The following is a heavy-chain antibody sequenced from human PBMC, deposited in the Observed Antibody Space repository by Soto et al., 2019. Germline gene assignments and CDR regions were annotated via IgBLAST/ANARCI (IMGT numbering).Heavy chain of an antibody. CDR1: GYTFTSYY. CDR3: ARNGGIVVVPAAIPYYYYGMDV. CDR2: INPSGGST. Sequence: QVQLVQSGAEVKKPGASVKVSCKASGYTFTSYYMHWVRQAPGQGLEWMGIINPSGGSTSYAQKFQGRVTMTRDTSTSTVYMELSSLRSEDTAVYYCARNGGIVVVPAAIPYYYYGMDVWGQWTTVTVSS. J-gene: IGHJ6*02. V-gene: IGHV1-46*01. D-gene: IGHD2-2*01.